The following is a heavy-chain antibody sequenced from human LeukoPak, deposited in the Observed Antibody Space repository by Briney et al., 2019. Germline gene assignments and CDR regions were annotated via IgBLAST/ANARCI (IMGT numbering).Heavy chain of an antibody. V-gene: IGHV1-46*01. Sequence: GASVKVFCKASGYTFTGYYIHWVRQAPGQGLEWMGIINPSDGTTSYAQKFRGRVTLTRDTSTSTVYMELSSLRSEDTAVYYCARAPANKYDSRLTEDYWGQGTLVTVSS. CDR3: ARAPANKYDSRLTEDY. CDR1: GYTFTGYY. CDR2: INPSDGTT. J-gene: IGHJ4*02. D-gene: IGHD3-22*01.